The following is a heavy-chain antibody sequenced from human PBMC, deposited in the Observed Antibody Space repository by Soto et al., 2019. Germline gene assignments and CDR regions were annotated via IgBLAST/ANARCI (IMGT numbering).Heavy chain of an antibody. Sequence: GASVKVSCKASGGTFSSYAISWVRQAPGQGLEWMGGIIPIFGTANYARKFQGRVTITADESTSTAYMELSSLRSEDTAVYYCAREKKVIVATISACGMDVWGHGTTVTVSS. CDR3: AREKKVIVATISACGMDV. D-gene: IGHD5-12*01. J-gene: IGHJ6*02. CDR2: IIPIFGTA. V-gene: IGHV1-69*13. CDR1: GGTFSSYA.